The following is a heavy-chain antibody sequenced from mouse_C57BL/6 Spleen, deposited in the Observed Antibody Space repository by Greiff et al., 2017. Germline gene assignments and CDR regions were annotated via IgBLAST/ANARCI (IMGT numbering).Heavy chain of an antibody. Sequence: EVQLQQPGPVLVKPGASVKMSCKASGYTFTDYYMNWVKQSHGKCLEWIGVINPYNGGTSYNQKFKGKATLTVDKSSSTAYMELNSLTSEDSAVYYCARSHYYGSSYNAMDYWGQGTSVTVSS. CDR1: GYTFTDYY. J-gene: IGHJ4*01. CDR2: INPYNGGT. D-gene: IGHD1-1*01. V-gene: IGHV1-19*01. CDR3: ARSHYYGSSYNAMDY.